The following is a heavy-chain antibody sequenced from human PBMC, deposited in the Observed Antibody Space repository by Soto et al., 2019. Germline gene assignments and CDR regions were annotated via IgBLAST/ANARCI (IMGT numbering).Heavy chain of an antibody. CDR2: INPSGGST. V-gene: IGHV1-46*01. J-gene: IGHJ6*02. CDR1: GYTFASYY. CDR3: ARPPYIKIFGVVTRGMGMDV. Sequence: ASVKVSCKASGYTFASYYMHWVRQAPGQGLEWMGIINPSGGSTSYAQKFQGRVTMTRDTSTSTVYMELSSLRSEDTAVYYCARPPYIKIFGVVTRGMGMDVWG. D-gene: IGHD3-3*01.